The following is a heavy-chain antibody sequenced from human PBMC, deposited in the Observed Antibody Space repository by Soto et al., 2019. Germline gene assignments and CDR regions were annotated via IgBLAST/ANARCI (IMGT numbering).Heavy chain of an antibody. CDR1: GFTFTSYT. CDR2: ISAISSYI. CDR3: ARDEGYDNSFFDY. J-gene: IGHJ4*02. V-gene: IGHV3-21*01. D-gene: IGHD1-1*01. Sequence: EVQLVESGGGLVKPGGSLRLSCAASGFTFTSYTINWVRQAPGKGLEWVSSISAISSYIYYADSVKGRFTISRDNSKNSVYLQMTSLRAEDTAVYSCARDEGYDNSFFDYWGQGTLVTVSS.